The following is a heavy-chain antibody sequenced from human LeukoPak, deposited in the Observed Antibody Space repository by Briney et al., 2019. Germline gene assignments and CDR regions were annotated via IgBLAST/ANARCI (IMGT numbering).Heavy chain of an antibody. CDR3: ANTHCDSSPIVWNF. Sequence: GGSLRLSCIASGSTFRNYGMSWVRQAPGKGLEWVSGLSDAGVRIFYSDSVKGRFTISRDNSKNTLYLQMDSLRAEDTAVYYCANTHCDSSPIVWNFWGQGTLVTVSS. J-gene: IGHJ4*02. CDR2: LSDAGVRI. D-gene: IGHD6-6*01. CDR1: GSTFRNYG. V-gene: IGHV3-23*01.